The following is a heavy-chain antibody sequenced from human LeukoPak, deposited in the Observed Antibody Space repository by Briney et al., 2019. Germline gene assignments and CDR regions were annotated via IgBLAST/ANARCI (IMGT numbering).Heavy chain of an antibody. J-gene: IGHJ4*02. CDR1: GRSFSGYY. CDR3: ARGQVTFGGVIAFDY. D-gene: IGHD3-16*02. Sequence: TSETLSLTCAVYGRSFSGYYWSWIRQPPGKGLEWIGEINHSGSTNYNPSLKSRVTISVDTSKNQFSLKLSSVTAADTAVYYCARGQVTFGGVIAFDYWGQGTLVTVSS. V-gene: IGHV4-34*01. CDR2: INHSGST.